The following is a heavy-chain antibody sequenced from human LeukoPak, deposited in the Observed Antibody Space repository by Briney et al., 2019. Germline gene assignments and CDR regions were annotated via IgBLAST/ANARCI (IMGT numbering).Heavy chain of an antibody. CDR3: ARVTGYMIEDYFDS. J-gene: IGHJ4*02. D-gene: IGHD3-22*01. CDR1: GSSFRSGHY. Sequence: SETLSLTCSVSGSSFRSGHYWGWIRQSSGEGLEWIGNVHETGYANYNPSLKSRVTILVDMSKNQFSLKLSSVTAADTAVYYCARVTGYMIEDYFDSWGQGTLVTVSS. V-gene: IGHV4-38-2*02. CDR2: VHETGYA.